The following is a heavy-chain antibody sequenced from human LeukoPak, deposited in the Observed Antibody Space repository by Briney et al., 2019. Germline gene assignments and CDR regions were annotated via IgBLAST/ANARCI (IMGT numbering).Heavy chain of an antibody. CDR3: ARDNPGSIQLWFYYYYGMDV. V-gene: IGHV1-8*01. Sequence: ASVKVSCKASGYTFTSYDINWVRQATGQGLEWMGWMNPNSGNTGYAQKLQGRVTMTTDTSTSTAYMELRSLRSDDTAVYYCARDNPGSIQLWFYYYYGMDVWGKGTTVTVSS. CDR2: MNPNSGNT. CDR1: GYTFTSYD. D-gene: IGHD5-18*01. J-gene: IGHJ6*04.